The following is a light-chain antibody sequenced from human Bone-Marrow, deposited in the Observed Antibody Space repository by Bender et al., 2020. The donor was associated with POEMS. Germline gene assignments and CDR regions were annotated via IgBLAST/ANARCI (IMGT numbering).Light chain of an antibody. CDR3: QAWDTYSVI. CDR1: SSNIGNNN. Sequence: QSVLTQPPSASGAPGQTITISCSGSSSNIGNNNVNWYHHLPGTAPRLLIHSNSQRPSGIPERFSGSNSGNTATLTISGTQAMDEADYYCQAWDTYSVIFGGGTKLTVL. V-gene: IGLV1-44*01. CDR2: SNS. J-gene: IGLJ2*01.